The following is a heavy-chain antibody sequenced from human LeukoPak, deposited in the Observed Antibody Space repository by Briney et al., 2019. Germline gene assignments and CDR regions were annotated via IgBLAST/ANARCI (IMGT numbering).Heavy chain of an antibody. J-gene: IGHJ6*02. CDR3: ARDPRYCSSTSCYNYYYGMDV. D-gene: IGHD2-2*01. CDR1: GFTFSSYG. Sequence: PGGSLRLSCAASGFTFSSYGMHWVRQAPGKGLEWVAVIWYDGSNKYYADSVKGRFTISRDNSKNSLYLQMNSLRDEDTAVYYCARDPRYCSSTSCYNYYYGMDVWGQGTTVTVSS. CDR2: IWYDGSNK. V-gene: IGHV3-33*01.